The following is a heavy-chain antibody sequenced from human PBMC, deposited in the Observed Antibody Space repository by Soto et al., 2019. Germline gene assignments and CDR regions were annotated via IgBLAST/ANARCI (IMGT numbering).Heavy chain of an antibody. D-gene: IGHD2-2*02. CDR1: GFTFSSYG. V-gene: IGHV3-48*01. CDR3: ARYCTLTSVNCYSAY. Sequence: GGSLRLSCAASGFTFSSYGMSWVRQAPGKGLEWVSYISSSGDTDYADSVKGRFTISRDNAKNSLSLQMNSLRAEDTAVYYCARYCTLTSVNCYSAYWGQGALVTVSS. CDR2: ISSSGDT. J-gene: IGHJ4*02.